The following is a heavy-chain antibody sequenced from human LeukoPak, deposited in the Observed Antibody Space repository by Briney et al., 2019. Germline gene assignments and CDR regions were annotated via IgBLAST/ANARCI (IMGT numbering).Heavy chain of an antibody. D-gene: IGHD3-22*01. Sequence: ASVKVSCKASGYTFTSYAMHWVRQAPGQRLEWMGWINAGNGNTKYSQKFQGRVTITRDTSASTAYMELSSLRSEDTAVYYCARGRRPIVVVPLDYWCQGTLVTVYS. CDR2: INAGNGNT. CDR3: ARGRRPIVVVPLDY. V-gene: IGHV1-3*01. J-gene: IGHJ4*02. CDR1: GYTFTSYA.